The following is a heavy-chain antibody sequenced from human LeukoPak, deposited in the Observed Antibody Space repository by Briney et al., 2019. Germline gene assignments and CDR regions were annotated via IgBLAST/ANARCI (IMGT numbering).Heavy chain of an antibody. V-gene: IGHV5-51*01. CDR3: ARADPLAYTMVRGVEDAFDI. J-gene: IGHJ3*02. D-gene: IGHD3-10*01. CDR2: IYPGDSDT. Sequence: GESLKISCKGSGYSFTSYWIGWVRQIPGKGLEWMGIIYPGDSDTRYSPSFQGQVTISADKSIGTAYLQWSSLKASDTAMYYCARADPLAYTMVRGVEDAFDIWGQGTMVTVSS. CDR1: GYSFTSYW.